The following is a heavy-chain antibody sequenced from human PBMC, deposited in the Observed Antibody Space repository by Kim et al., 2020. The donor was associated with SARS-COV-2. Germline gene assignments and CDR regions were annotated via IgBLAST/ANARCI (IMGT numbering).Heavy chain of an antibody. CDR1: GYTFTTYY. D-gene: IGHD6-19*01. Sequence: ASVKVSCEASGYTFTTYYIHWLRQAPGQGPEWMGLINLSGGSTRYAQKFEGRITMTRDTSTSTIYMELSSLRSEDTAVYYCARGQPDHSGWYEYWGQGTLIPVSS. J-gene: IGHJ4*02. CDR2: INLSGGST. V-gene: IGHV1-46*01. CDR3: ARGQPDHSGWYEY.